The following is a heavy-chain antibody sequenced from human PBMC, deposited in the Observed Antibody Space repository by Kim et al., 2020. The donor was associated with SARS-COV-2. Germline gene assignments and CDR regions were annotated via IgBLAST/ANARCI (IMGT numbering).Heavy chain of an antibody. V-gene: IGHV3-64*01. CDR3: ARGGYGDYVFPYYYGMDV. D-gene: IGHD4-17*01. J-gene: IGHJ6*02. CDR2: ISSNGGST. Sequence: GGTLRLSCTASGFTFSSYAMHWVRQAPGKGLEYVSAISSNGGSTYYANSVKGRFTISRDNSKNTLYLQMGSLRAEDMAVYYCARGGYGDYVFPYYYGMDVWGQGTTVTVSS. CDR1: GFTFSSYA.